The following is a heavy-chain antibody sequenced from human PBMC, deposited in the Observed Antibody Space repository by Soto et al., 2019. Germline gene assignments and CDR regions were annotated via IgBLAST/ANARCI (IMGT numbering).Heavy chain of an antibody. CDR3: ARTVDTAMAYDY. V-gene: IGHV3-53*01. Sequence: VGSLRLSGAASGFTVSSNYMSWVRRAPGKGLEWVSVIYSGGSTYYADSVKGRFTISRDNSKNTLYLQMNSLRAEDTAVYYCARTVDTAMAYDYWGQGTLVTVS. CDR1: GFTVSSNY. CDR2: IYSGGST. D-gene: IGHD5-18*01. J-gene: IGHJ4*02.